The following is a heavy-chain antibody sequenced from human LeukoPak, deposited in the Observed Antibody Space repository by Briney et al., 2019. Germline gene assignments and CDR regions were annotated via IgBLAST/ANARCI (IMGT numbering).Heavy chain of an antibody. Sequence: PSETLSLTCTVSGGSISSGSYYWSWIRQPAGKGLEWIGRIYTSGSTNYNPSLKSRVTISVDTSKNQFSLKLSSVTAADTAVYYCTRDYYYYDSSGYSAWGQGTLVTVSS. J-gene: IGHJ4*02. CDR3: TRDYYYYDSSGYSA. D-gene: IGHD3-22*01. V-gene: IGHV4-61*02. CDR1: GGSISSGSYY. CDR2: IYTSGST.